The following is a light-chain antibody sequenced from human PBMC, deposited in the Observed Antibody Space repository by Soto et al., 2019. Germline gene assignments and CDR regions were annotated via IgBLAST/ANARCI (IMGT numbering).Light chain of an antibody. V-gene: IGKV1-5*03. J-gene: IGKJ1*01. CDR2: EAS. Sequence: DIHLTQSPSTLSASIGDRVTITCRASQSLGKWLAWYQQRPGKAPNLLIFEASRLQTGAPSRFSGGGFGTEFALTISSLQPEDSATCCCQRCNGYSVAFGQGTKVEIK. CDR3: QRCNGYSVA. CDR1: QSLGKW.